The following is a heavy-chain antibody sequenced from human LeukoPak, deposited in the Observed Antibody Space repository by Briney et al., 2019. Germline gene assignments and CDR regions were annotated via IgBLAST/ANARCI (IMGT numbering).Heavy chain of an antibody. CDR1: GGTFSSYA. CDR2: IIPIFGTA. J-gene: IGHJ5*02. CDR3: AALPPGYCSGGSCSIGGNWFDP. V-gene: IGHV1-69*06. D-gene: IGHD2-15*01. Sequence: ASVKVSCKASGGTFSSYAISWVRQAPGQGLEWMGGIIPIFGTANYAQKFQGRVTITADKSTSTAYMELNSLRSEDTAVYYCAALPPGYCSGGSCSIGGNWFDPWGQGTLVTVSS.